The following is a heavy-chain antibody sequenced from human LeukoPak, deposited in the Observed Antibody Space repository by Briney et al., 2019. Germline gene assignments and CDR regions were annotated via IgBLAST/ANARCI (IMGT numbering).Heavy chain of an antibody. V-gene: IGHV4-34*01. CDR1: GGSFSGYY. CDR2: INHSGST. CDR3: ARGGYSYDSYYFDY. J-gene: IGHJ4*02. Sequence: SETLSLTCAVYGGSFSGYYWSWIRQPPGKGLEWIGEINHSGSTNYNPSLKSRVTISVDTSKNQFSLKLSSVTAADTAVYYCARGGYSYDSYYFDYWGQGTLVTVSS. D-gene: IGHD5-18*01.